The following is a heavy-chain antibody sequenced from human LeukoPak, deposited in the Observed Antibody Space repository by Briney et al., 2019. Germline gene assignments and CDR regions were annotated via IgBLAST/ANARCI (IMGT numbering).Heavy chain of an antibody. Sequence: ASVKVSCKASGYTCTSYDINWVRQATGQGLEWMGWMNPNSGNTGYAQKFQGRVTMTRNTSISTAYMELSSLRSEDTAVYYCARVRYCSGGSCSRYNWFDPWGQGTLVTVSS. J-gene: IGHJ5*02. CDR2: MNPNSGNT. V-gene: IGHV1-8*01. CDR3: ARVRYCSGGSCSRYNWFDP. CDR1: GYTCTSYD. D-gene: IGHD2-15*01.